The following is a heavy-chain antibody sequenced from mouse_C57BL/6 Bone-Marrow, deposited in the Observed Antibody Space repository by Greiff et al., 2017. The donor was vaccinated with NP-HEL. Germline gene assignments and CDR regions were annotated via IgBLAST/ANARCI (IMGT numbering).Heavy chain of an antibody. J-gene: IGHJ2*01. V-gene: IGHV1-31*01. Sequence: EVKLQESGPELVKPGASVKISCKASGYSFTGYYMHWVKQSHGNILDWIGYIYPYNGVSSYNQKFKGKATLTVDKSSSTAYMELRSLTSEDSAVYYCAKGIYYGSSSYYFDYWGQGTTLTVSS. CDR1: GYSFTGYY. D-gene: IGHD1-1*01. CDR3: AKGIYYGSSSYYFDY. CDR2: IYPYNGVS.